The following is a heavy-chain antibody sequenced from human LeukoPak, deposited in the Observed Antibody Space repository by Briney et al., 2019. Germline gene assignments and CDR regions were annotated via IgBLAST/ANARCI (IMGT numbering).Heavy chain of an antibody. J-gene: IGHJ6*03. D-gene: IGHD3-10*01. CDR3: AKDRVVANYYYMDV. V-gene: IGHV3-33*06. CDR2: IGYDGSNK. Sequence: PGGSLRLSCAASGFTFSSYGMRWVRQAPGKGLEGVAVIGYDGSNKYYADSVKGRFTISRDNSKHTLYLQMNSLRAEDTAVYYCAKDRVVANYYYMDVWGKGTTVTVSS. CDR1: GFTFSSYG.